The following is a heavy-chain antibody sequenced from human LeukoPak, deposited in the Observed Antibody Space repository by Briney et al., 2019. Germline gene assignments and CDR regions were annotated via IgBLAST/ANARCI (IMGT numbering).Heavy chain of an antibody. V-gene: IGHV4-4*07. CDR1: GGSIGSYF. D-gene: IGHD6-13*01. CDR2: IYPNGSP. J-gene: IGHJ6*02. Sequence: SETLSLTCTVSGGSIGSYFWSWIRHPAEKGLEWIGRIYPNGSPNYNTSLQSRVSMSVDTSKNQFSLNLNSVTAADTAVYYCARGDSWDGQGIDVWGQGTTVTVSS. CDR3: ARGDSWDGQGIDV.